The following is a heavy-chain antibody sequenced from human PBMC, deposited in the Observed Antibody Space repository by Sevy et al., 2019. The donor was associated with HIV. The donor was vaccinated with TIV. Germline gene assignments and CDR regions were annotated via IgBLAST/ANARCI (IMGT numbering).Heavy chain of an antibody. D-gene: IGHD4-4*01. V-gene: IGHV3-53*01. Sequence: GGSLRLSCAASGFTVSSNYMSWVRQAPGKGLEWVSVIYSGGSTYYADSVKGRFTISRDNSKNTLYLQMNSLRAEDMAVYYCARASGDDYNSGPYYYYGMDVWGQGTTVTVSS. CDR3: ARASGDDYNSGPYYYYGMDV. CDR2: IYSGGST. J-gene: IGHJ6*02. CDR1: GFTVSSNY.